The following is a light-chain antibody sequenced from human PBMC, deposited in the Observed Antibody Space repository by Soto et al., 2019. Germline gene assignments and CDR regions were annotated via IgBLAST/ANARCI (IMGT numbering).Light chain of an antibody. CDR2: DAS. J-gene: IGKJ5*01. V-gene: IGKV3-11*01. CDR3: QQRYAWPPIT. Sequence: EIVLTQSPATLSLSPGERATLSCRASRSVRSYLAWYQQKPGQAPRLLIYDASNRAAGIPARFSGSGSETDFTLNISNLEPEDFAVSCCQQRYAWPPITFGQGTRLEIK. CDR1: RSVRSY.